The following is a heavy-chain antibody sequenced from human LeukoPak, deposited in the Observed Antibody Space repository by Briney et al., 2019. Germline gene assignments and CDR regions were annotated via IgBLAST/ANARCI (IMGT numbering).Heavy chain of an antibody. CDR2: IYSSGST. D-gene: IGHD2-15*01. CDR1: GGSISSGDYY. CDR3: ARQHCSGGRCFYNDY. V-gene: IGHV4-31*03. Sequence: KPSQTLSLTCTVSGGSISSGDYYWNWIRQHPGKGLEWIGYIYSSGSTYYNPSLKSRVTISVDTSKNQFSLNLRSMTVADTAVYYCARQHCSGGRCFYNDYWGQGTLVTVSS. J-gene: IGHJ4*02.